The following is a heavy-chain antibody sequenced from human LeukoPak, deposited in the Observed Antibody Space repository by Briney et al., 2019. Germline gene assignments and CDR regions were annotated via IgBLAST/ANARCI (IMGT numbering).Heavy chain of an antibody. CDR1: GGSFSGYY. D-gene: IGHD1-14*01. V-gene: IGHV4-34*01. J-gene: IGHJ4*02. CDR3: ASSRIRPLDY. CDR2: INHSGST. Sequence: SETLSLTCAVYGGSFSGYYWSWIRQPPGKGLEWIGEINHSGSTNYNPSLKSRVTISVDTSKNQFSLKLSSVTAADTAVYYCASSRIRPLDYWVQGTLVTVSS.